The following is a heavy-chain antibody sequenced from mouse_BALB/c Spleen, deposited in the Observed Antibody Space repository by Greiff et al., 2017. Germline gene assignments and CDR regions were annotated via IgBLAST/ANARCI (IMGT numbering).Heavy chain of an antibody. V-gene: IGHV5-17*02. CDR1: GFTFSSFG. CDR3: ARGDGSSPVAMDY. CDR2: ISSGSSTI. Sequence: DVHLVESGGGLVQPGGSRKLSCAASGFTFSSFGMHWVRQAPEKGLEWVAYISSGSSTIYYADTVKGRFTISRDNPKNTLFLQMTSLRSEDTAMYYCARGDGSSPVAMDYWGQGTSVTVSS. D-gene: IGHD1-1*01. J-gene: IGHJ4*01.